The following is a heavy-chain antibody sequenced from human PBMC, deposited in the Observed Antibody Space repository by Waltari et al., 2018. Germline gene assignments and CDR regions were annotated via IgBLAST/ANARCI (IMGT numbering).Heavy chain of an antibody. CDR3: ARDPHIAYYYMDV. CDR1: GFTFSSYA. Sequence: GFTFSSYAMHWVRQAPGKGLEWVAVISYDGSNKYYADSVKGRFTISRDNSKNTLYLQMNSLRAEDTAVYYCARDPHIAYYYMDVWGKGTTVTVSS. D-gene: IGHD2-21*01. V-gene: IGHV3-30-3*01. CDR2: ISYDGSNK. J-gene: IGHJ6*03.